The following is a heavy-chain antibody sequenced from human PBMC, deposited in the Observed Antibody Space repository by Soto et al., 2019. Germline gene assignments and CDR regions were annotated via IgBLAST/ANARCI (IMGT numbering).Heavy chain of an antibody. J-gene: IGHJ4*02. CDR2: IYYSGST. Sequence: TSETLSLTCTVSGGSISSSSYYWGWIRQPPGKGLEWIGSIYYSGSTYYNPSLKSRVTISVDMSKNQFSLKLSSVTAADTAVYYCDAGPYCSGGSCGPFDYWGQGTLVTVSS. CDR1: GGSISSSSYY. CDR3: DAGPYCSGGSCGPFDY. V-gene: IGHV4-39*01. D-gene: IGHD2-15*01.